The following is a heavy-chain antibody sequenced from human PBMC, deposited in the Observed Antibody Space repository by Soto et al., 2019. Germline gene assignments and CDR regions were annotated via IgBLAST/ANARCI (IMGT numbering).Heavy chain of an antibody. D-gene: IGHD2-2*01. CDR3: AKEMLASISRPFDY. J-gene: IGHJ4*02. CDR1: GFTFSNFG. V-gene: IGHV3-23*01. Sequence: PGGSLRLSCAASGFTFSNFGMRWVRQAPGKGLEWVSSITTTFKTYYADSVRGRFTVSRDDSKSTVYLQLSSLRVEDTAVYYCAKEMLASISRPFDYWGQGTLVTVSS. CDR2: ITTTFKT.